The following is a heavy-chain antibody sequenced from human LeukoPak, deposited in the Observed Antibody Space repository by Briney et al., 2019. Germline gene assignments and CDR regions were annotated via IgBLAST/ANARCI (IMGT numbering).Heavy chain of an antibody. CDR2: MNPHSGKT. V-gene: IGHV1-8*01. D-gene: IGHD5-18*01. Sequence: ASVKVSCKASGYPFNNYDINWVRQATGQGLEWMGWMNPHSGKTGYAQNFQGRVTMTRDTSISTAYMELSSLRSDDTAVYYCARETGYAYGRAPLDYWGQGTLVTVSS. CDR1: GYPFNNYD. J-gene: IGHJ4*02. CDR3: ARETGYAYGRAPLDY.